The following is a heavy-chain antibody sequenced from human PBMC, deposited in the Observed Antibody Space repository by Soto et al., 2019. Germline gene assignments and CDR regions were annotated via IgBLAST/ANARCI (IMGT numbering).Heavy chain of an antibody. V-gene: IGHV4-59*01. Sequence: SETLPHTCAVSGGSISSYYWSWIRQPPGKGLEWIGYIYYSGSTNYNPSLKSRVTISVDTSKNQFSLKLTSVTAADTAVYYCARSRYTSGWWTPPFDYWGQGTLVTVSS. CDR1: GGSISSYY. CDR3: ARSRYTSGWWTPPFDY. D-gene: IGHD6-19*01. CDR2: IYYSGST. J-gene: IGHJ4*02.